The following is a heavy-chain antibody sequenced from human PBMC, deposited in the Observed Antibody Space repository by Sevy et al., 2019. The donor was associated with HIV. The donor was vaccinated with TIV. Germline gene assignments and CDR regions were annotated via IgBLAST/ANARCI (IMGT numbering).Heavy chain of an antibody. Sequence: LSLTCAASGFTFNSYWMSWVRQAPGKGLEWVANIKKDGSEKYYVDSVKGRFTISRDNAKNSLYLQMDSLRAEDTAVYYCARDCSSANCLWGMDVWGQGTTVTVSS. V-gene: IGHV3-7*03. J-gene: IGHJ6*02. CDR1: GFTFNSYW. D-gene: IGHD2-2*01. CDR3: ARDCSSANCLWGMDV. CDR2: IKKDGSEK.